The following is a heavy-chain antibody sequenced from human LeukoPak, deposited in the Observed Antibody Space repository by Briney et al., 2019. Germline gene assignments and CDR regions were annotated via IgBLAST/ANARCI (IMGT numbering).Heavy chain of an antibody. CDR1: GFTFSNYW. CDR2: INSDGSST. V-gene: IGHV3-74*01. CDR3: ARTLFGDQYQLLHNWFDP. J-gene: IGHJ5*02. D-gene: IGHD2-2*01. Sequence: PGGSLRLSCIASGFTFSNYWMHWVRQAPGEGLVWVSRINSDGSSTSYADSVKGRFTISRDNSKNTLYLQMNSLRTEDTAVYYCARTLFGDQYQLLHNWFDPWGQGTLVTVSS.